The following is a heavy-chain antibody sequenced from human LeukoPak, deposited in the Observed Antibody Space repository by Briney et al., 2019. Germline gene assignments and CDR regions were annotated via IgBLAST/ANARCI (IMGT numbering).Heavy chain of an antibody. J-gene: IGHJ3*02. CDR1: GGSVSSYY. CDR2: IYYSGST. Sequence: SEALSVTCTVSGGSVSSYYGSWIRQPPGKGLEWIGYIYYSGSTNYNPSLKSRVTISVVTSKNQFSLKLRSVTAADTAVYYCARVGGDCSGGSCYVDNDAFDIWGQGTMVTVSS. D-gene: IGHD2-15*01. CDR3: ARVGGDCSGGSCYVDNDAFDI. V-gene: IGHV4-59*02.